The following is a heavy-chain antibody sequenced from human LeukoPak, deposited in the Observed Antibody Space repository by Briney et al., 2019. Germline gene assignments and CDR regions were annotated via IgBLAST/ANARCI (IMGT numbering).Heavy chain of an antibody. CDR3: ARDRVYYYDSSGYYSLTGDYYGMDV. Sequence: PSETLSLTCTVSGGSISSYYWSWIRQPPGKGLEWIGYIYYSGSTNYNPSLKSRVTISVDTSKNQFSLKLSSVTAADTAVYYCARDRVYYYDSSGYYSLTGDYYGMDVWGQGTTVTVSS. D-gene: IGHD3-22*01. CDR2: IYYSGST. V-gene: IGHV4-59*01. J-gene: IGHJ6*02. CDR1: GGSISSYY.